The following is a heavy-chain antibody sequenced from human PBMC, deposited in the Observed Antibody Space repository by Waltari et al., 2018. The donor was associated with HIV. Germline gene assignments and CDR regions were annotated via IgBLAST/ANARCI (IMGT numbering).Heavy chain of an antibody. CDR1: GYTFTGYS. D-gene: IGHD4-4*01. CDR2: INPNSGGT. J-gene: IGHJ6*02. CDR3: AREGARMTTMIYYYYGMDV. V-gene: IGHV1-2*06. Sequence: QVQLVQSGAEVKKPGASVKVSCKASGYTFTGYSMHWERQAPGQGLEWMGRINPNSGGTNYAQQFQGRVTMTRDTSISTAYMELSRLRSDDTAVYYCAREGARMTTMIYYYYGMDVWGQGTTVTVSS.